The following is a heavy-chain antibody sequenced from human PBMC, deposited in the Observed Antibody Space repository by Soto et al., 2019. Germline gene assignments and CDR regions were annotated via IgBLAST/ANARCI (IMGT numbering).Heavy chain of an antibody. J-gene: IGHJ4*02. Sequence: EVQLLESGGGLVQPGGSLRLSCAASGFTFSSYAVSWVRQAPGKGLEWVSAISGSGGSTYYADSVKGRFTISRDNSKNTLYLQMNSLRAEDTAVYYCANPTIWSSGGYWGQGTLVTVSS. D-gene: IGHD3-22*01. V-gene: IGHV3-23*01. CDR1: GFTFSSYA. CDR3: ANPTIWSSGGY. CDR2: ISGSGGST.